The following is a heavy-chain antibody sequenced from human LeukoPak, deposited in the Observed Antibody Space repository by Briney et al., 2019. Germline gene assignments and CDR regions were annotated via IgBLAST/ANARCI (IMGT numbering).Heavy chain of an antibody. CDR2: IYYSGST. Sequence: SEALSLTCTVSGGSISSYYWSWIRQPPGKGLEWLGYIYYSGSTNYNPSLKSRVTISVDTSKNQFSLKLSSVTAADTAVYYCARVVAVAGTTDYFDYWGQGTLVTVSS. V-gene: IGHV4-59*01. CDR1: GGSISSYY. J-gene: IGHJ4*02. CDR3: ARVVAVAGTTDYFDY. D-gene: IGHD6-19*01.